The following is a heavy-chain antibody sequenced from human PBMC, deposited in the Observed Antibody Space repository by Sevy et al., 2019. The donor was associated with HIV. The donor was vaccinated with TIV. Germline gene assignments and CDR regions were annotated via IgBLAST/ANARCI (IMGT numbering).Heavy chain of an antibody. V-gene: IGHV3-30*18. CDR3: AKEKYYADNDCMAPVDV. Sequence: GGSLRLSCVGSGFTFRTYGMHWVRQAPGKGLEWVALISFDGKNKYYGDSVKGRFIISRDKSKNTLYLEMNRLRPEDTAVYYCAKEKYYADNDCMAPVDVWGQGTTVTVSS. D-gene: IGHD3-16*01. CDR1: GFTFRTYG. J-gene: IGHJ6*02. CDR2: ISFDGKNK.